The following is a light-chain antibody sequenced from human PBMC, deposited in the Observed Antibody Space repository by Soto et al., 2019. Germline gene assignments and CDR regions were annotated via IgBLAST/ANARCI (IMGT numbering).Light chain of an antibody. CDR1: QSVSSN. CDR3: QQDGSGRWT. Sequence: IVMKKSPATLSVSPGERATLSCRASQSVSSNLAWFQQKPGQAPRLLIYGASTRATGIPARFSGSGSGTEFTLTIGRVERRDIASSVRQQDGSGRWTIGRGTRVEIK. J-gene: IGKJ5*01. V-gene: IGKV3-15*01. CDR2: GAS.